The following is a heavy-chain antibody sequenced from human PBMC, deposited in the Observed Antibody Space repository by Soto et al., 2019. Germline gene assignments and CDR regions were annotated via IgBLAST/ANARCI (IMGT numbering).Heavy chain of an antibody. V-gene: IGHV3-23*01. CDR2: ICGSGGST. CDR3: AKAPTYYDFWSGYYIFDY. D-gene: IGHD3-3*01. J-gene: IGHJ4*02. CDR1: GFIISAYT. Sequence: GGSLRLSCSASGFIISAYTMGWVRLAPGKGLEWVSAICGSGGSTYYADSVKGRFTISRDNSKNTLYLQMNSLRAEDTAVYYCAKAPTYYDFWSGYYIFDYWRQGTLVTVSS.